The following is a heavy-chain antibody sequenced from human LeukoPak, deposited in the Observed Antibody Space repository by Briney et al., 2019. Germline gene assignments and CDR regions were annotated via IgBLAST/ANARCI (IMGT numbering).Heavy chain of an antibody. CDR2: IGSTTSTI. Sequence: PGGSLRLSCAASGFTFSTYSMNWVRQAPGKGLEWVSYIGSTTSTIYYADSVKGRFTISRDNAKNSLYLQMSSLRVEDTAVYYCARDGGYCSSTSCYSGWNYHYYYMDVWGKGTTVTVSS. CDR1: GFTFSTYS. J-gene: IGHJ6*03. V-gene: IGHV3-48*01. CDR3: ARDGGYCSSTSCYSGWNYHYYYMDV. D-gene: IGHD2-2*02.